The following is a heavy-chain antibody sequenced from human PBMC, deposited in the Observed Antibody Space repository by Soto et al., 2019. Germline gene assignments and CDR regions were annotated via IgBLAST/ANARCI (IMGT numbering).Heavy chain of an antibody. CDR3: ARETPRGGTDV. CDR2: IYYSGST. CDR1: GGSISSYY. V-gene: IGHV4-59*01. Sequence: PSETLSLTCTVSGGSISSYYWSWVRQPPGKGLEWIGYIYYSGSTNYNPSLKSRVTISVDTSKNQFSLKLSSVTAADTAVYYCARETPRGGTDVWGQGTTVTVSS. J-gene: IGHJ6*02. D-gene: IGHD3-10*01.